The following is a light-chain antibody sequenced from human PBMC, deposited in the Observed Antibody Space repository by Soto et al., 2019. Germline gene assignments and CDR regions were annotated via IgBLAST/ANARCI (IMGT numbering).Light chain of an antibody. CDR3: QQYGSSGT. CDR2: GAS. CDR1: QSVSSY. V-gene: IGKV3-20*01. Sequence: EIVLTQSPATLSLSPGERATLSCRASQSVSSYLAWYQQKPGQAPRLLIYGASTRATGIPARFSGSGSGTDFTLTISRLEPEDFAVYYCQQYGSSGTFGQGTRLEIK. J-gene: IGKJ5*01.